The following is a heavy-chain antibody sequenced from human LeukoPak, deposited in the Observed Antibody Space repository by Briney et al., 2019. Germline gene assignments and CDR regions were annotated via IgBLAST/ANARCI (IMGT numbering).Heavy chain of an antibody. CDR1: GGSISSGSYY. Sequence: SETLSLTCTVSGGSISSGSYYWSWIRQPAGKGLEWIGRIYTSGSTNYNPSLKSRVTISVDTSKNQFSLKLSSVTAADTAVYYCARVSSTSFASEYYHYSYMDVWGKGTTVTVSS. V-gene: IGHV4-61*02. CDR3: ARVSSTSFASEYYHYSYMDV. J-gene: IGHJ6*03. D-gene: IGHD6-6*01. CDR2: IYTSGST.